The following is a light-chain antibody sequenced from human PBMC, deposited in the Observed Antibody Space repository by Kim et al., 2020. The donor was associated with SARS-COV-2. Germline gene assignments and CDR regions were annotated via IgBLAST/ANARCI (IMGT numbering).Light chain of an antibody. CDR1: QSLLHTNGQNY. J-gene: IGKJ1*01. Sequence: DIVMTQSPLSLSVTAGEPASISCRSSQSLLHTNGQNYLDWYLQKPGQTPQLLIYLGSNRASGVPDRFSGSGSGTDFTLKISRVEAEDGVVYCSMHAVRTRTFGQGTKVDIK. CDR2: LGS. V-gene: IGKV2-28*01. CDR3: MHAVRTRT.